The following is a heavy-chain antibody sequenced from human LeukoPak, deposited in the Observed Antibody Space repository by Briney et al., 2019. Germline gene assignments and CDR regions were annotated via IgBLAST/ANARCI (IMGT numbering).Heavy chain of an antibody. J-gene: IGHJ4*02. V-gene: IGHV3-30*02. CDR1: GFTFSSYG. CDR2: IQNDGSYK. Sequence: PGGSLRLSCAASGFTFSSYGMHWVRQAPGKGLEWVTFIQNDGSYKDYADSVKGRFTISRDDSENTLHLQMNSLRAEDTAVYYCAKDTYGLARVTMVGGDYWGQGTLVTVSS. CDR3: AKDTYGLARVTMVGGDY. D-gene: IGHD3-10*02.